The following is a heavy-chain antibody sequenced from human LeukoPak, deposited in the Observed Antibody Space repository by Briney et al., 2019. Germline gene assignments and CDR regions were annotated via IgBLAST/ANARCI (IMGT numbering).Heavy chain of an antibody. J-gene: IGHJ4*02. V-gene: IGHV4-34*01. D-gene: IGHD3-10*01. CDR2: INHSGST. Sequence: PSETLSLTCAVYGGSFSGYYWSWIRQPPGKGLEWIGEINHSGSTNYNPSLKSRVTISVDTSKNQFSLKLSSVTAADTAVYYCARLPKLRLLWFGELLAFDYWGQGTPVTVSS. CDR1: GGSFSGYY. CDR3: ARLPKLRLLWFGELLAFDY.